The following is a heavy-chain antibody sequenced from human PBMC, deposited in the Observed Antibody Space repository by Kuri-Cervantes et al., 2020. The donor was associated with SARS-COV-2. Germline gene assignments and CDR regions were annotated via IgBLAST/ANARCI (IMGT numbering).Heavy chain of an antibody. V-gene: IGHV1-18*01. D-gene: IGHD3-22*01. CDR2: ISAYNGNT. CDR1: GYTFTSYG. J-gene: IGHJ4*02. CDR3: ACGPSPYYYDSRRNY. Sequence: ASVKVSCKASGYTFTSYGISWVRQAPGQGLEWMGWISAYNGNTNYAQKLQGRVTMTTDTSTSTAYMELRSLRSDDTAVYYCACGPSPYYYDSRRNYWGQGTLVTVSS.